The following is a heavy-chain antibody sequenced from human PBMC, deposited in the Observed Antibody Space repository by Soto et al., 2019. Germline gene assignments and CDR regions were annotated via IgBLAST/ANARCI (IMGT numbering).Heavy chain of an antibody. V-gene: IGHV3-30-3*01. D-gene: IGHD3-9*01. Sequence: GGSLRLSCAASGFTFSSYAMHWVRQAPGKGLEWVAVISYDGSNKYYADSVKGRFTISRDNSKNTLYLQMNSLRAEDTAVYYCARVASARYFDWLPQYYYYGMDVWGQGTTVTVSS. CDR3: ARVASARYFDWLPQYYYYGMDV. CDR1: GFTFSSYA. J-gene: IGHJ6*02. CDR2: ISYDGSNK.